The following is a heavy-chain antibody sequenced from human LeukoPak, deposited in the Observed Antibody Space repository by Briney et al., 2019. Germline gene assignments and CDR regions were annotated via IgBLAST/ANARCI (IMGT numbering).Heavy chain of an antibody. CDR1: GFTFSSYA. CDR3: AKDSSTIVENWFDP. CDR2: ISGSGGST. J-gene: IGHJ5*02. V-gene: IGHV3-23*01. Sequence: PGGSLRLSCTASGFTFSSYAMNWVRQAPGKGLEWVSTISGSGGSTYYADSVKGRFTISRDNSKNTLYLQMNSLRVEDTAVYYCAKDSSTIVENWFDPWGQGTLVTVSS. D-gene: IGHD5-24*01.